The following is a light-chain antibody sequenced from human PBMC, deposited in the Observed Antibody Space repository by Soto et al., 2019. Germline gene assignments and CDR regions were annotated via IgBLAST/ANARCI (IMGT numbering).Light chain of an antibody. CDR3: SSYIGSSTV. Sequence: QSALTQPASVSGSPGQSITISCTGPSRDVGVYNSVSWYQHHPGKAPKLMIYEVSNRPSGVSNRFSGSKSGNTASLIISGLQAEDEDDYYCSSYIGSSTVFGGGTKLTV. J-gene: IGLJ2*01. V-gene: IGLV2-14*01. CDR1: SRDVGVYNS. CDR2: EVS.